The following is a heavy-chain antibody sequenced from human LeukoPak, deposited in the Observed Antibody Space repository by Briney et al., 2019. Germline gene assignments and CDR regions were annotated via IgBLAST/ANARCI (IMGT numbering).Heavy chain of an antibody. CDR1: GFTFSSYW. D-gene: IGHD6-19*01. J-gene: IGHJ4*02. V-gene: IGHV3-74*01. CDR3: ARGPLIAVAGLFDY. CDR2: INSDGSST. Sequence: PGGSLRLSCAASGFTFSSYWMHWVRQAPGKGLVWVSRINSDGSSTSYADSVKGRFTISRDNAKNSLYLQMNSLRAEDTAVYYCARGPLIAVAGLFDYWGQGTLVTVSS.